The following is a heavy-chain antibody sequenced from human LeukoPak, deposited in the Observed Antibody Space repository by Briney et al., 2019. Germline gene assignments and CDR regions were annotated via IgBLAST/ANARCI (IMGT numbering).Heavy chain of an antibody. V-gene: IGHV4-34*01. D-gene: IGHD3-10*01. CDR3: ARGRTGYYYGSGKIYYYGLDV. J-gene: IGHJ6*02. CDR2: INHSGTT. Sequence: NSSETLSLTCAVYGGFFSGYYWSWIRQPPGKGLEWIGKINHSGTTNNNPSLKSRVSISVDTSKNQFSLKLSSVTAADTAVHYCARGRTGYYYGSGKIYYYGLDVWGQGTTVTVSS. CDR1: GGFFSGYY.